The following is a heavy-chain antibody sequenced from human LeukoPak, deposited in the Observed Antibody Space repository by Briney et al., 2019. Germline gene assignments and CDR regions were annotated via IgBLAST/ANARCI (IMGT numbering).Heavy chain of an antibody. J-gene: IGHJ4*02. Sequence: GSLRLSCAASGFTFSSYAMSWVRQAPGKGLEWIGEINHSGSTNYNPSLKSRVTISVDTSKNQFSLKLSSVTAADTAVYYCARGSVAGYFDYWGQGTLVTVSS. CDR2: INHSGST. D-gene: IGHD6-19*01. CDR1: GFTFSSYA. V-gene: IGHV4-34*01. CDR3: ARGSVAGYFDY.